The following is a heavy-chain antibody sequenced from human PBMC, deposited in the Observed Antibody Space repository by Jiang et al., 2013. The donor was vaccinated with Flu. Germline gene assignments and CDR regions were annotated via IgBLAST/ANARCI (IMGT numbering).Heavy chain of an antibody. CDR2: RPYRNS. J-gene: IGHJ4*02. V-gene: IGHV4-34*01. Sequence: TCAVYGGSFSGYFWSWIRQSQGRAGVDWGNRPYRNSKYNPSLKSRVTMSVDTSRNQFSLRLSSVAAADTAVYYCARYSILRLYRGYGSNFGLGSFDYWARERWSPSPQ. CDR1: GGSFSGYF. D-gene: IGHD5-12*01. CDR3: ARYSILRLYRGYGSNFGLGSFDY.